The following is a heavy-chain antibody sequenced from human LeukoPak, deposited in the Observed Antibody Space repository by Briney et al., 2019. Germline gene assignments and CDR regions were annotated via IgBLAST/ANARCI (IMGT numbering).Heavy chain of an antibody. D-gene: IGHD4-17*01. CDR1: GGSISSYY. Sequence: SETLSLTCTVSGGSISSYYWSWIRQPPGKGLEWIGYIYYSGSTNYNPSLKSRVTISVDTSKNQFSLKLSSVTAADTAVYYCARDSGDYVGYWGQGTLVTVSS. J-gene: IGHJ4*02. CDR2: IYYSGST. CDR3: ARDSGDYVGY. V-gene: IGHV4-59*01.